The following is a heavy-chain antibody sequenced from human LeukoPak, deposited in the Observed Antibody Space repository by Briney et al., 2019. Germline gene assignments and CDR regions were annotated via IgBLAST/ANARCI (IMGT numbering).Heavy chain of an antibody. CDR3: ARDPYSSTTDDAFDI. J-gene: IGHJ3*02. Sequence: GASVKVSCEASGYTFTSYYIHWVRQAPGQGLEWMGIINPSGGSTSYAQKFKGRVTMTRDTSTSTVYMELSSLRSEDTAVYYCARDPYSSTTDDAFDIWGQGTMVTVSS. D-gene: IGHD6-13*01. CDR2: INPSGGST. CDR1: GYTFTSYY. V-gene: IGHV1-46*01.